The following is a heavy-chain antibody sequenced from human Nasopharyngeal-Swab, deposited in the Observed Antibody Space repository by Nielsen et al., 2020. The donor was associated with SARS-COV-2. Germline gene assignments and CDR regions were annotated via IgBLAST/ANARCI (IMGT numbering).Heavy chain of an antibody. CDR2: IYYSGST. V-gene: IGHV4-31*03. J-gene: IGHJ3*02. CDR1: GGSISSGGYY. Sequence: SETLYLTCTVSGGSISSGGYYWSWICQHPGKGLEWIGYIYYSGSTYYNPSLKSRVTISVDTSKNQFSLKLSSVTAADTAVYYCARARITMIVVVDAFDIWGQGTMVTVSS. D-gene: IGHD3-22*01. CDR3: ARARITMIVVVDAFDI.